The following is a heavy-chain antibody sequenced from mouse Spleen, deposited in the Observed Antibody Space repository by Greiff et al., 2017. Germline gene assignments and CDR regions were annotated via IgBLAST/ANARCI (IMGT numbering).Heavy chain of an antibody. CDR2: IYPDNART. CDR1: GYTFTDFY. Sequence: EVQLQQSGPELVKPGASVKISCKTFGYTFTDFYINWVKQSHGKSPEWIGDIYPDNARTSYDQKFQGKATLTVDKSSNTAFVELRSLTSDDSAVYYCVRNYPYSFWGQGTLVTVSA. J-gene: IGHJ3*01. D-gene: IGHD1-1*01. V-gene: IGHV1-26*01. CDR3: VRNYPYSF.